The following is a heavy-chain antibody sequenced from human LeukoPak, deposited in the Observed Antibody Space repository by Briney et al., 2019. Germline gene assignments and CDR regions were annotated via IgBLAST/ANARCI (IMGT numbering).Heavy chain of an antibody. V-gene: IGHV3-48*02. CDR1: GFTFSSYS. J-gene: IGHJ4*02. D-gene: IGHD3-10*01. CDR2: ISSDSRTI. CDR3: ARYGSGTSYITNYFDY. Sequence: LPGGSLILSCAASGFTFSSYSMNWVRQAPGKGLEWVSYISSDSRTIYYADSVKGRFTISRDNAKNSLYLQMKSLRDEDTAVYYCARYGSGTSYITNYFDYWGQGTLVTVSS.